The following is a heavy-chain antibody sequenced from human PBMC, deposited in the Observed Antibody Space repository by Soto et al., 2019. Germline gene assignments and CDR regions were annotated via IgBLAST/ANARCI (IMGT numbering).Heavy chain of an antibody. CDR1: GGSISSSSYY. Sequence: SETLSLTCTVSGGSISSSSYYWGWIRQPPGKGLEWIGSIYYSGSTYYNPSLKSRVTISVDTSKNQFSLKLSSVTAADTAVYYCARHLVYCSSTSCSENDAFDIWGQGTMVTVSS. D-gene: IGHD2-2*01. J-gene: IGHJ3*02. V-gene: IGHV4-39*01. CDR2: IYYSGST. CDR3: ARHLVYCSSTSCSENDAFDI.